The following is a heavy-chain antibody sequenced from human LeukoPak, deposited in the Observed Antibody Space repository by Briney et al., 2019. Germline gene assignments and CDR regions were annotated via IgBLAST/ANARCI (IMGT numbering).Heavy chain of an antibody. CDR1: GGSFSGYY. D-gene: IGHD3-10*01. Sequence: SETLSLTRAVYGGSFSGYYWSWIRQPPGKGLEWIGEINHSGSTNYNPSLKSRVTISVDTSKNQFSLKLSSVTAADTAVYYCARPSYYYGSGSYYKGRYYFDYWGQGTLVTVSS. J-gene: IGHJ4*02. CDR2: INHSGST. CDR3: ARPSYYYGSGSYYKGRYYFDY. V-gene: IGHV4-34*01.